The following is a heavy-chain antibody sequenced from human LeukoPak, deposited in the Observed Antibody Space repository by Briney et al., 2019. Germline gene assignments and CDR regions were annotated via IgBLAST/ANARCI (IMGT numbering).Heavy chain of an antibody. J-gene: IGHJ4*02. V-gene: IGHV4-59*08. CDR2: IYYSGST. CDR1: GGSISSYY. D-gene: IGHD6-19*01. CDR3: ARRESSGFFDY. Sequence: SSETLSLTCTVSGGSISSYYWSWIRQPPGKGLEWIGYIYYSGSTSYNPSLNSRVTISLDTSKNQFSLNLSSVTAADTAVYYCARRESSGFFDYWGQGTLVTV.